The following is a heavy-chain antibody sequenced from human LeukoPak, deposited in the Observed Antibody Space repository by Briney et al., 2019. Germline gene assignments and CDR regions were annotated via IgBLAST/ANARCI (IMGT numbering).Heavy chain of an antibody. D-gene: IGHD3-10*01. CDR3: ARVVFTMVRGIRDWFDP. CDR1: GGSISSGDYY. J-gene: IGHJ5*02. CDR2: IYYSGST. V-gene: IGHV4-30-4*01. Sequence: PSQTLSLTCTVSGGSISSGDYYWSWIRQPPGKGLEWIGYIYYSGSTYYNPSLKSRVTISVDTSKNQFSLKLSSVTAADTAVYYCARVVFTMVRGIRDWFDPRGQGTLVTVSS.